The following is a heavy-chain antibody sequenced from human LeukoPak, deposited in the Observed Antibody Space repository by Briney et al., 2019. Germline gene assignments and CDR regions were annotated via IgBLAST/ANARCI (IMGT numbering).Heavy chain of an antibody. D-gene: IGHD7-27*01. CDR1: GDSISSNFAA. CDR3: ATEGPGDRHSSVRWFDP. J-gene: IGHJ5*02. Sequence: QTLSLTCAISGDSISSNFAAWNWIRQSPSRGLEWLGRTYYRTKWYNDYAPSVKSRITINPDTSKNQFSLQLNSVTPEDTAVYYCATEGPGDRHSSVRWFDPWGRGTLVTVSS. CDR2: TYYRTKWYN. V-gene: IGHV6-1*01.